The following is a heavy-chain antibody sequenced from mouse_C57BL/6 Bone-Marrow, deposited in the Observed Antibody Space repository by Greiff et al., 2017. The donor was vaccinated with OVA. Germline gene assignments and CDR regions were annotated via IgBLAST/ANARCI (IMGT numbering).Heavy chain of an antibody. CDR1: GFSLTSYA. J-gene: IGHJ2*01. D-gene: IGHD3-2*02. Sequence: VKLQESGPGLVAPSQSLSITCTVSGFSLTSYAISWVRQPPGKGLEWLGVIWTGGGTNYNSALKSRLSISKDNSKSQVFLKMNSLQTDDTARYYCARVLRDSSGIYFDYWGQGTTLTVSS. CDR3: ARVLRDSSGIYFDY. CDR2: IWTGGGT. V-gene: IGHV2-9-1*01.